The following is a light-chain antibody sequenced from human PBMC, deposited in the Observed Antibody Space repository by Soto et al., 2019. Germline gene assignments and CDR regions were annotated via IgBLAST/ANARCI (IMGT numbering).Light chain of an antibody. CDR1: QNIDIY. CDR3: QNCAHVQVT. CDR2: DAS. Sequence: DIQMTQSPSSLSASVGDRVTITCQASQNIDIYLHRYQQNPGKAPNLLIYDASSLKTGVLSRFSGTASPTDFTVGSNRMQRQDITTYYCQNCAHVQVTIGQGTRLE. J-gene: IGKJ5*01. V-gene: IGKV1-33*01.